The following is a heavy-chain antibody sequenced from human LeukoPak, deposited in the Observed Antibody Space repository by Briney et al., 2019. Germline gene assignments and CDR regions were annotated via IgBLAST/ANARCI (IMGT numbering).Heavy chain of an antibody. D-gene: IGHD1-26*01. CDR1: GGTFSSYA. V-gene: IGHV1-69*13. J-gene: IGHJ6*03. Sequence: ASVKVSCKASGGTFSSYAISWVRQAPGQGLEWMGGIIPIFGTANYAQKFQGRVTITADESTSTAYMELSSLRSEDTAVYYCARGEPGFPYYYMDVWGKGTTVTVSS. CDR3: ARGEPGFPYYYMDV. CDR2: IIPIFGTA.